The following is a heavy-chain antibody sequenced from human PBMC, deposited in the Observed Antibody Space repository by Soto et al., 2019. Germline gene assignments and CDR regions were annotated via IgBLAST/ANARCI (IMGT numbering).Heavy chain of an antibody. V-gene: IGHV1-69*13. D-gene: IGHD3-22*01. CDR1: GGTFSSYA. CDR3: ARSSITMIVVVIREFGAFDI. J-gene: IGHJ3*02. Sequence: ASVKVSCKASGGTFSSYAISWVRQAPGQGLEWMGGIIPIFGTANYAQKFQGRVTITADESTSTAYMELSSLRSEDTAVYYCARSSITMIVVVIREFGAFDIWGQGTMVTV. CDR2: IIPIFGTA.